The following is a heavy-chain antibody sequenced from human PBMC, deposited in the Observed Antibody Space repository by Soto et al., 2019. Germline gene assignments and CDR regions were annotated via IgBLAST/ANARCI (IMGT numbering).Heavy chain of an antibody. CDR1: GYTFTSYG. Sequence: ASVKVSCKASGYTFTSYGISWVRQAPGQGLEWMGWISAYNGNTNYAQKLQGRVTMTTDTSTSTAYMELRSLRSDDTAVYYCARASFDSSGYYLYYYYGMDVWGQGTTVTVSS. CDR3: ARASFDSSGYYLYYYYGMDV. D-gene: IGHD3-22*01. CDR2: ISAYNGNT. V-gene: IGHV1-18*01. J-gene: IGHJ6*02.